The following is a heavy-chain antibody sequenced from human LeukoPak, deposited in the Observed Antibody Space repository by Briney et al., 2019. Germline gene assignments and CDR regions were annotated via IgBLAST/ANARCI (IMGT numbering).Heavy chain of an antibody. J-gene: IGHJ4*02. D-gene: IGHD1-26*01. V-gene: IGHV3-23*01. CDR3: AKVGIDSGSSKPNDY. CDR2: ISGSGGST. Sequence: GGSLRLSCATSGFTLTSYAMTWVRQAPGKGLEWVSGISGSGGSTYYADSVKGRFTISRDNSKDTLYLQMNSLRAEDTALYYCAKVGIDSGSSKPNDYWGQGTLVTVSS. CDR1: GFTLTSYA.